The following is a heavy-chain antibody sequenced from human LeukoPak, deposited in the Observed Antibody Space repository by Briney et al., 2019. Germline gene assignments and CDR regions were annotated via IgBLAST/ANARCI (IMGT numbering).Heavy chain of an antibody. Sequence: GESLKISCKGSGYSFTSYWIGWVRQMPEKGLEWMGIIYPGDSDTRYSPSFQGQVTISADKSISTAYLQWSSLKASDTAMYYCARHQSPYGSGSYYNVDYYYMDVWGKGTTVTVSS. D-gene: IGHD3-10*01. CDR1: GYSFTSYW. V-gene: IGHV5-51*01. CDR3: ARHQSPYGSGSYYNVDYYYMDV. J-gene: IGHJ6*03. CDR2: IYPGDSDT.